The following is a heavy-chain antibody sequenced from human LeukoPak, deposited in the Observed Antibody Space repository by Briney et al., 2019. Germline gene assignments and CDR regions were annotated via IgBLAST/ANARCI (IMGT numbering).Heavy chain of an antibody. CDR2: INHSGST. CDR3: ARGRGYCGGDCPRS. V-gene: IGHV4-34*01. D-gene: IGHD2-21*02. CDR1: GGSFSGYY. J-gene: IGHJ5*02. Sequence: SETLSLTCAVYGGSFSGYYWSWIRQPPGKGLEWIGEINHSGSTNYNPSLKSRVTISVDTSKDQFSLELSSVTAADTAVYYCARGRGYCGGDCPRSWGQGTLVTVSS.